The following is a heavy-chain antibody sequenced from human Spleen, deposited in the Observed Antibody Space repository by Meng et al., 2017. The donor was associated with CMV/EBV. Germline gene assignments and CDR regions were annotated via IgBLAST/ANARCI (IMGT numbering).Heavy chain of an antibody. CDR1: GFTFDVYA. D-gene: IGHD3-10*01. Sequence: SLKISCAASGFTFDVYAMHWVRQAPGKGLEWVSGISWNSGNIDYADSVKGRFTISRDNAKNSPYLQMNSLRAEDMALYYCARRGGDNFDSWGQGTLVTVSS. J-gene: IGHJ4*02. CDR3: ARRGGDNFDS. CDR2: ISWNSGNI. V-gene: IGHV3-9*03.